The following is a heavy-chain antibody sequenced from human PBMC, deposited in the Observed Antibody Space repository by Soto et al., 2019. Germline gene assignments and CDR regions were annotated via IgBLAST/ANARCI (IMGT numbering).Heavy chain of an antibody. CDR1: GGTFSSYA. Sequence: QVQLVQSGAEAKKPGSSVKVSCKASGGTFSSYAISWVRQAPGNGLEWMGGIIPIFGTADYAQKFQGRVTITADESTSTAYMELSSLRSEDTAVYYCASHSGSSPEGRYYYGMDVWGQGTTVTVSS. CDR3: ASHSGSSPEGRYYYGMDV. CDR2: IIPIFGTA. D-gene: IGHD1-26*01. V-gene: IGHV1-69*12. J-gene: IGHJ6*02.